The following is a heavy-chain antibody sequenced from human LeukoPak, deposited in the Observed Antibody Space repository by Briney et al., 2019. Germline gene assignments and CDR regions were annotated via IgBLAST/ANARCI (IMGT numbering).Heavy chain of an antibody. CDR3: ARVRTPPGYDILTGLGSWFDP. Sequence: PGGSLRLSCAASGFTFSGYSMNWVRQAPGKGLEWVSLINSGNTYIHYADSVKGRFTISRDNAKNSLYLQMNSLRAEDTAVYYCARVRTPPGYDILTGLGSWFDPWGQGTLVTVSS. CDR2: INSGNTYI. D-gene: IGHD3-9*01. J-gene: IGHJ5*02. CDR1: GFTFSGYS. V-gene: IGHV3-21*01.